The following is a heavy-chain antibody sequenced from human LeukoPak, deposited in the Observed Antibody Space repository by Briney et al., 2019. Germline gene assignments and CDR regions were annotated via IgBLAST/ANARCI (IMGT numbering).Heavy chain of an antibody. CDR1: GFTFSSHG. Sequence: PGGSLRLSCAASGFTFSSHGMHWVRQAAGMGLEWVALILYDGSNEYYADSVQGRFTISRDSSRNTLYLQMHSLRAEDTAVYYCARAASGTTWQDSVWGQGTLVTVSS. J-gene: IGHJ4*02. V-gene: IGHV3-33*05. D-gene: IGHD2-15*01. CDR3: ARAASGTTWQDSV. CDR2: ILYDGSNE.